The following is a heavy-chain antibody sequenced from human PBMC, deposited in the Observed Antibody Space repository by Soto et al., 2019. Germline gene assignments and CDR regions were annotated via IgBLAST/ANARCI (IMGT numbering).Heavy chain of an antibody. D-gene: IGHD3-22*01. Sequence: GWYLRPSCEDPGPTFSRYSLNSVRQAPGHGLEWVSSISSSSSYIYYSDSVKGRFTISRDNAKNSLYLQMNSLRAEDTAVYYCARQLVVVPYYYYDMDVWGQGTTVTVSS. V-gene: IGHV3-21*01. CDR2: ISSSSSYI. J-gene: IGHJ6*02. CDR1: GPTFSRYS. CDR3: ARQLVVVPYYYYDMDV.